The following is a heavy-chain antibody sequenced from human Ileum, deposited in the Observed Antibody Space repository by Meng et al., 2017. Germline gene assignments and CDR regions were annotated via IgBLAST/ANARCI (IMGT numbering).Heavy chain of an antibody. CDR1: GFTFSNYA. CDR3: AKSRHYYYYYYGIDV. V-gene: IGHV3-23*01. J-gene: IGHJ6*02. CDR2: ISGSGGDT. D-gene: IGHD6-6*01. Sequence: GESLKIFCVDSGFTFSNYAMSWVRQAPGKGLEWVSSISGSGGDTYYADSVKGRFTISRDNSKNTLFLEMNNLRTEDTAVYYCAKSRHYYYYYYGIDVWGQGTTVTVSS.